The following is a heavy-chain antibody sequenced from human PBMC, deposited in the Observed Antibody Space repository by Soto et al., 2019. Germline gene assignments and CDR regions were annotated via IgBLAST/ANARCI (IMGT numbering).Heavy chain of an antibody. Sequence: QVQLVQSGAEVKKPGSSVKVSCKASGGTFSTYAINWVRQAPGQGLEWMGGIIPIFDKEDYAQEFQGRVTITADKSTSTAYMELSSLRSEDTAVYYCAVAYCTNGVCYYYYYGMDVWGQGNTVTVSS. CDR1: GGTFSTYA. J-gene: IGHJ6*02. D-gene: IGHD2-8*01. V-gene: IGHV1-69*06. CDR2: IIPIFDKE. CDR3: AVAYCTNGVCYYYYYGMDV.